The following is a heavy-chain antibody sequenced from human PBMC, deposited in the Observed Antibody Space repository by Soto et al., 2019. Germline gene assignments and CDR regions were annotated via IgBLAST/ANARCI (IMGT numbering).Heavy chain of an antibody. V-gene: IGHV3-74*01. Sequence: EVQLVESGGGLVQPGGSLRLSCAASGFTFSSYWMHWVRQAPGKGLVWVSRINSDGSSTSYADSVKGRFTISRDNAKNTLYLQMNSLIAEDTAVYYCGRVGGGLLCYYYGMDVWGQGTTVTVSS. CDR1: GFTFSSYW. CDR3: GRVGGGLLCYYYGMDV. CDR2: INSDGSST. J-gene: IGHJ6*02. D-gene: IGHD3-16*01.